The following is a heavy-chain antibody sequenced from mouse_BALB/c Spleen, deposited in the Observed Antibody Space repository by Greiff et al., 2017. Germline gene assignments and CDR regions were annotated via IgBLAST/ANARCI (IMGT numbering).Heavy chain of an antibody. CDR2: ISSGGST. D-gene: IGHD1-1*01. V-gene: IGHV5-6-5*01. Sequence: EVNLVESGGGLVKPGGSLKLSCAASGFTFSSYAMSWVRQTPEKRLEWVASISSGGSTYYPDSVKGRFTISRDNARNVLYLQMSSLRSEDTAMYYCARITTVVAPFDYWGQGTTLTVSS. J-gene: IGHJ2*01. CDR1: GFTFSSYA. CDR3: ARITTVVAPFDY.